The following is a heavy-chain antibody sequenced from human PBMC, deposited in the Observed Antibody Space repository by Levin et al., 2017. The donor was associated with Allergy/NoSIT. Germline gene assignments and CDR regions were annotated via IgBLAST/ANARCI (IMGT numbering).Heavy chain of an antibody. CDR1: DGSFNSSY. CDR2: INHRGST. Sequence: SQTLSLTCAVYDGSFNSSYWSWIRQPPGKGLEWIGEINHRGSTNYNPSLKSRVSISVDTSKNQFSLKLRSATAADTAMYYCASRVDGHCTRVSCSLDYWGQGTLVTVSS. D-gene: IGHD2-2*03. V-gene: IGHV4-34*01. J-gene: IGHJ4*02. CDR3: ASRVDGHCTRVSCSLDY.